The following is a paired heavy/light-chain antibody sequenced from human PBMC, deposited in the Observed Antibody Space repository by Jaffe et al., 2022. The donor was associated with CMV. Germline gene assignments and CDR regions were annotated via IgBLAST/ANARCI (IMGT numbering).Heavy chain of an antibody. D-gene: IGHD3-9*01. V-gene: IGHV5-51*01. CDR1: GYTFSTHW. CDR3: ARQTQYFDWFQWGPKTKYNYYMGV. CDR2: IHPGDSDT. Sequence: EVQLVQSGAEVKKPGESLKISCKASGYTFSTHWIAWVRQMPGKGLEWMGIIHPGDSDTRYNPSFRGRVTISSDTSISTAYLQWSSLEASDTAIYYCARQTQYFDWFQWGPKTKYNYYMGVWGKGTTVTVSS. J-gene: IGHJ6*03.
Light chain of an antibody. CDR2: DAS. CDR1: QSVDRY. J-gene: IGKJ5*01. Sequence: EIVLTQSPATLSLSPGERATLSCRASQSVDRYLAWYQQKPGQAPRLLIYDASNRATGVPARFSGSGSGTDFTLTISSLEPEDFAVYYCQVRGDWATFGQGTRLEIK. V-gene: IGKV3-11*01. CDR3: QVRGDWAT.